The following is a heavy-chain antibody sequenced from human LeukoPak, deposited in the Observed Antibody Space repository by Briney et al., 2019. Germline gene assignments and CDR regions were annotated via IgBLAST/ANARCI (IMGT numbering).Heavy chain of an antibody. CDR2: IYSGGST. D-gene: IGHD5-18*01. CDR3: ARDQGYSYGFDY. CDR1: WFTVSSNY. J-gene: IGHJ4*02. Sequence: GSLRLSCAASWFTVSSNYMSWVRQTPGKGLEWVSVIYSGGSTYYADSVKGRFTISRDNSKNTLYLQMNSLRAEDTAVYYCARDQGYSYGFDYWGQGTLVTVSS. V-gene: IGHV3-53*01.